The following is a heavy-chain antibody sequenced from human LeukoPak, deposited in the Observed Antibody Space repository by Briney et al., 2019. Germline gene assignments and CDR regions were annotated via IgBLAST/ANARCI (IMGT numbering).Heavy chain of an antibody. J-gene: IGHJ4*02. D-gene: IGHD6-19*01. CDR2: IISSSSYT. Sequence: GGSLRLSCAASGFTFRSYSMNWVPQAPGKGRECGSSIISSSSYTYYADSAKGRFTISRDNPKNSLYLRMNSLRAEGTAVYYCARDTSEEQWLTQYHFYYWGKGNLVTVSS. V-gene: IGHV3-21*01. CDR3: ARDTSEEQWLTQYHFYY. CDR1: GFTFRSYS.